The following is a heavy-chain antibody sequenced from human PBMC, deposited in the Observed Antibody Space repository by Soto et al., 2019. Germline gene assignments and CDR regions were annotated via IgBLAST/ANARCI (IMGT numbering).Heavy chain of an antibody. J-gene: IGHJ4*02. CDR3: VRSSIEPRIFMYPFDY. CDR1: GGSISRGPYS. CDR2: FRYSDNT. Sequence: SETLSLTCTVSGGSISRGPYSWGWIRQTPGEGLEWIGTFRYSDNTYYNPSLESRVTIYVDASKNDFSLKVTSAAVADTAVYFCVRSSIEPRIFMYPFDYWGLGTLVTVSS. V-gene: IGHV4-39*02. D-gene: IGHD6-6*01.